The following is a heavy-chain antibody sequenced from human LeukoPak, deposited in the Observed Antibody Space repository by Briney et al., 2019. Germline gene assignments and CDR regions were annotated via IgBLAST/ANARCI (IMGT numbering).Heavy chain of an antibody. CDR2: IYYSGST. V-gene: IGHV4-30-4*01. D-gene: IGHD1-14*01. CDR1: GGSISSGDYY. J-gene: IGHJ3*02. Sequence: SLTLSLTCTVSGGSISSGDYYWSWIRQPPGKGLEWIGYIYYSGSTYYNPSLKSRVTISVDTSKNQFSLKLSSVTAADTAVYYCARRGILQSQIRAFDIWGQGTMVTVSS. CDR3: ARRGILQSQIRAFDI.